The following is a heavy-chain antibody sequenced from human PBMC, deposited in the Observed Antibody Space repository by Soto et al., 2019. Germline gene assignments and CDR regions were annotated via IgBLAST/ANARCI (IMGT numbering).Heavy chain of an antibody. V-gene: IGHV3-15*07. CDR1: GFTFSNAW. CDR3: TTLKGYSYGYDLDY. J-gene: IGHJ4*02. Sequence: GGSLRLSCAASGFTFSNAWMNWVRQAPGKGLEWVGRIKSKTDGGTTDYAAPVKGRFTISRDDSKNTLYLQMNSLKTEDTAVYYCTTLKGYSYGYDLDYWGQGTLVTVSS. D-gene: IGHD5-18*01. CDR2: IKSKTDGGTT.